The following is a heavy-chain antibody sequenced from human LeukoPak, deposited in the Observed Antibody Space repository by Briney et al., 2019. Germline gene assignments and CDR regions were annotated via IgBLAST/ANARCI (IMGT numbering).Heavy chain of an antibody. V-gene: IGHV1-2*02. CDR3: AREVNSNYEGIDY. Sequence: GASVKVSCKASGYTFTSYGISWVRQAPGQGLEWMGWINPNSGGTNYAQKFQGRVTMTRDTSISTAYMELSRLRSDDTAVYYCAREVNSNYEGIDYWGQGTLVTVSS. CDR1: GYTFTSYG. J-gene: IGHJ4*02. D-gene: IGHD4-11*01. CDR2: INPNSGGT.